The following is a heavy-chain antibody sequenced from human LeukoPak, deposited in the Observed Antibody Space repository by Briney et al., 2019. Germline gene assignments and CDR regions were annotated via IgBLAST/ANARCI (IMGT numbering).Heavy chain of an antibody. V-gene: IGHV3-23*01. CDR3: AKHGYCSGISCFFAC. CDR2: VIGSGAYT. CDR1: GFTFSSYA. Sequence: GGSLRLSCAPSGFTFSSYAMSWVRHAPEKGLEWVSRVIGSGAYTSYTACVKGRFTTSTDSSKNTLYLQMNSVRAEDTALSFCAKHGYCSGISCFFACWGQGTLVTVSS. J-gene: IGHJ4*02. D-gene: IGHD2-2*03.